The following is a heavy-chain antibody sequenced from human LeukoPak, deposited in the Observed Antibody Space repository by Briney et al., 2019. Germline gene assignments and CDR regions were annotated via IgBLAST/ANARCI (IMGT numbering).Heavy chain of an antibody. J-gene: IGHJ4*02. Sequence: PSETLSLTCTVSGGSISRYYWSWIRQPPGKGLEWIGYIYYSGSTNYNPSLKSRVTISVDTSKNQFSLKLSSVTAADTAVYYCARRTLGYCSSTSCFHFDYWGQGTLVTVSS. CDR3: ARRTLGYCSSTSCFHFDY. CDR2: IYYSGST. V-gene: IGHV4-59*08. D-gene: IGHD2-2*01. CDR1: GGSISRYY.